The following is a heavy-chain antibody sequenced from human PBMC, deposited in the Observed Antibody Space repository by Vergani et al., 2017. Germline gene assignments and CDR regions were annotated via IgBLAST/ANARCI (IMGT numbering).Heavy chain of an antibody. CDR2: MRNDVSTI. Sequence: VNLVDSGGAFVQPGGSLRLSCAASGFNIDNCYMHWVRQVPGKGLVWVSRMRNDVSTISYGDFVRGRFTISRDNAKNSLYLQMNSLRAEDTAVYYCASMYSSSWYDYYYYCMDVWGQGTTVTVSS. D-gene: IGHD6-13*01. CDR3: ASMYSSSWYDYYYYCMDV. CDR1: GFNIDNCY. J-gene: IGHJ6*02. V-gene: IGHV3-74*01.